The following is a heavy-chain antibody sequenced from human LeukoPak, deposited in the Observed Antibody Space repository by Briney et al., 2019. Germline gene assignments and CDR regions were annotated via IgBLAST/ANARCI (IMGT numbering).Heavy chain of an antibody. CDR2: ISSSSRYI. V-gene: IGHV3-21*01. CDR1: GFTFSSYS. D-gene: IGHD6-13*01. CDR3: ARAPGYRSFLDY. Sequence: GGSLRLSCAASGFTFSSYSMNWVRQAPGKGLEWVSFISSSSRYIYYADSVKGRFTILRDNAKNSLYLQMNSLRAEDTAVYYCARAPGYRSFLDYWGQGTLVTVSS. J-gene: IGHJ4*02.